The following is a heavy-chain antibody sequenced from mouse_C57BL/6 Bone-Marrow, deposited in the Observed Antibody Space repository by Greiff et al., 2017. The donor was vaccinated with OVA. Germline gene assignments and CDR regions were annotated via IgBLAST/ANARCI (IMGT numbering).Heavy chain of an antibody. J-gene: IGHJ4*01. CDR1: GFTFSDFY. Sequence: EVMLVESGGGLVQSGRSLRLSCATSGFTFSDFYMEWVRQAPGKGLEWIAASRNKANDYTTEYSASVKGRFIVSRDTSQSILYLQMNALRAEDTAIYYCARDASIKTGAMDYWGQGTSVTVSS. V-gene: IGHV7-1*01. CDR2: SRNKANDYTT. CDR3: ARDASIKTGAMDY. D-gene: IGHD1-2*01.